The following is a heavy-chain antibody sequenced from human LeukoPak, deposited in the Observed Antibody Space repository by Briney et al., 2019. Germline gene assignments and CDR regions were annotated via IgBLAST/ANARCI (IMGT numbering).Heavy chain of an antibody. CDR3: ARDEAVAGIPNSDY. J-gene: IGHJ4*02. D-gene: IGHD6-19*01. V-gene: IGHV4-39*07. Sequence: PSETLSLTCTVSGGSISSSSYYWGWIRQPPGKGLEWIGSIYYSGSTYYNPSLKSRVTISVDTSKNQFSLKLSSVTAADTAVYYCARDEAVAGIPNSDYWGQGTLVTVSS. CDR2: IYYSGST. CDR1: GGSISSSSYY.